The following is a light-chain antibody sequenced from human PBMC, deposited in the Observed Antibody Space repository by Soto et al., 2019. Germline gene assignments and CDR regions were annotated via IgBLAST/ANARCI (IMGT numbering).Light chain of an antibody. J-gene: IGLJ2*01. CDR1: SGHSSYA. Sequence: QPVLTQSPSASASLGASVKLTCTLSSGHSSYAIAWHQQQPEKGPRYLMKLNSDGSHSKGDGIPDRFSGSSSGAERHLTISSLQSEDEADYYCQTWGTGPLVFGGGTQLTVL. V-gene: IGLV4-69*01. CDR3: QTWGTGPLV. CDR2: LNSDGSH.